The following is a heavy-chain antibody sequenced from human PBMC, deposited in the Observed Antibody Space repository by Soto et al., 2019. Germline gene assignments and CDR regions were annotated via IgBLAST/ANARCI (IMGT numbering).Heavy chain of an antibody. D-gene: IGHD3-10*01. J-gene: IGHJ4*02. Sequence: EVQVVESGGGLVQPGGSLRLFWAASGFTFSDYSMSWVRQAPGKGLEWVSYISGSSGTKYYADSVKGRFTISRDNAKNSLYLQMNSLRAEDTSVYHCARDHLRYASGAYYAFWGQGALVTVSS. CDR1: GFTFSDYS. CDR3: ARDHLRYASGAYYAF. V-gene: IGHV3-48*01. CDR2: ISGSSGTK.